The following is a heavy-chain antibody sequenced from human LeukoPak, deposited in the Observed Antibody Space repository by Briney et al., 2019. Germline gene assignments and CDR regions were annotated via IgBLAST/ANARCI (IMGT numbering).Heavy chain of an antibody. D-gene: IGHD4-23*01. V-gene: IGHV3-30*01. CDR2: ISYDGSNK. J-gene: IGHJ2*01. CDR1: GFTFSSYA. Sequence: SGGSLRLSCAASGFTFSSYAMHWVRQAPGKGLGWVAVISYDGSNKYYADSVKGRFTISRDNSKNTLYLQMNSLRAEDTAVYYCARDWAVDWYFDLWGRGTLVTVSS. CDR3: ARDWAVDWYFDL.